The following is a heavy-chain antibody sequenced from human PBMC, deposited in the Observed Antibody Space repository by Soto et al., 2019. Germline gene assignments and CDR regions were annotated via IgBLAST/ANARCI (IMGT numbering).Heavy chain of an antibody. CDR1: GGTFSSYA. J-gene: IGHJ2*01. D-gene: IGHD3-22*01. CDR3: ASSTMVVRYFDL. CDR2: IIPIFGTA. Sequence: ASVKVSCKASGGTFSSYAISWVRQAPGQGLEWMGGIIPIFGTANYAQKFQGRVTITADESTSTAYMELSSLRSEDTAVYYCASSTMVVRYFDLWGRGTLVTVSS. V-gene: IGHV1-69*13.